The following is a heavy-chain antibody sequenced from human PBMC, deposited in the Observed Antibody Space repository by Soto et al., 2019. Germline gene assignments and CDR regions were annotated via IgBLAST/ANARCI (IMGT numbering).Heavy chain of an antibody. CDR3: ARESSSGYFDS. CDR1: GFTFSSYG. CDR2: IWYDGSNK. D-gene: IGHD6-19*01. V-gene: IGHV3-33*01. J-gene: IGHJ4*01. Sequence: PGGSLRLSCAASGFTFSSYGMHLVRQAPGKGLEWVAVIWYDGSNKYYADSVKGRFTISRDNSKNTLYVQMNSLRAEDTAVYYCARESSSGYFDSWGPGTLVTVSS.